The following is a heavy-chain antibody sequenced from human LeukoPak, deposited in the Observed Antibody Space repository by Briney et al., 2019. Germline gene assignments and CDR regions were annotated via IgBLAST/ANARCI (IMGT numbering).Heavy chain of an antibody. CDR1: GGSISSYY. D-gene: IGHD1-26*01. V-gene: IGHV4-59*08. Sequence: SETLSLTCTVSGGSISSYYWSWIRQPPGKGLEWIGYIYYSGSTNYNPSLKSRVTISVDTSKNRFSLKLSSVTAADTAVYYCARGSGSYYYFDYWGQGTLVTVSS. CDR3: ARGSGSYYYFDY. CDR2: IYYSGST. J-gene: IGHJ4*02.